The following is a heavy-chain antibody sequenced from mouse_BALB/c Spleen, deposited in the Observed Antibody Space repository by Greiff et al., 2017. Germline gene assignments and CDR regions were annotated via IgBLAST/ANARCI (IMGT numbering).Heavy chain of an antibody. CDR3: AREEALYYGNSFAY. Sequence: EVKLLESGPGLVKPSQSLSLTCTVTGYSITSDYAWNWIRQFPGNKLEWMGYISYSGSTSYNPSLKSRISITRDTSKNQFFLQLNSVTTEDTATYYCAREEALYYGNSFAYWGQGTLVTVSA. J-gene: IGHJ3*01. V-gene: IGHV3-2*02. CDR2: ISYSGST. D-gene: IGHD2-1*01. CDR1: GYSITSDYA.